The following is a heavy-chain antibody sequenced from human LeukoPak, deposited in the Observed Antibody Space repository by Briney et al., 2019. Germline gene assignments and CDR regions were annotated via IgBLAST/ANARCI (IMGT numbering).Heavy chain of an antibody. D-gene: IGHD6-6*01. V-gene: IGHV4-4*07. CDR3: ARGRPYQLLSYWFAP. CDR1: GGSISSYY. Sequence: SETLSLTCTVSGGSISSYYWSWIRQPAGKGLEWIGRIYTSGSTKYNPSLKSRVAMSVDTSKNQFSLKLSSVTAADTAVYYCARGRPYQLLSYWFAPWGQGTLVTVSS. J-gene: IGHJ5*02. CDR2: IYTSGST.